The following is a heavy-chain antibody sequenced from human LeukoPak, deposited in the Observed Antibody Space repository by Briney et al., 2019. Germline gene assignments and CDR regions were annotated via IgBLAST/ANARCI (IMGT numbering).Heavy chain of an antibody. CDR3: ARELSSGWPLLFDY. J-gene: IGHJ4*02. CDR1: GYTFTVYY. V-gene: IGHV1-2*02. D-gene: IGHD6-19*01. CDR2: INPNSGGT. Sequence: ASVKVSCKTSGYTFTVYYMHWVRQAPGQGLEWMGWINPNSGGTNYAQKFQGRVTMTRDTSISTAYMELSRLRSDDTAVYYCARELSSGWPLLFDYWGQGTLVTVSS.